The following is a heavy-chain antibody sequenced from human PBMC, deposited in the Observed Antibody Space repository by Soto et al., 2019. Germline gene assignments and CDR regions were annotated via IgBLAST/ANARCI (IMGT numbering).Heavy chain of an antibody. CDR3: ARRGYSYGPHFDY. V-gene: IGHV4-39*01. CDR2: IYYSGST. J-gene: IGHJ4*02. CDR1: GGCMSSSSYD. Sequence: ETLSLTCTVAGGCMSSSSYDWGWIRQPPGKGLEWIGSIYYSGSTYYNPSLKSRVTISVDTSKNQFSLKLSSVTSADTAVYYCARRGYSYGPHFDYWGQGTLVTVSS. D-gene: IGHD5-18*01.